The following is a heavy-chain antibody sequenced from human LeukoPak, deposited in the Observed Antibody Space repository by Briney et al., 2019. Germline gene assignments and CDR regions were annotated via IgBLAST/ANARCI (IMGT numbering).Heavy chain of an antibody. Sequence: GGSLRLSCAASGFAFSTYWMHWVRQAPGKGLVWVSRIDSDGTRTTYADSVKGRFTISRDNDKNTLYLQMNSLRAEDTAVYYCARSPNCGGDCSWGQGTLVTVSS. CDR3: ARSPNCGGDCS. V-gene: IGHV3-74*03. J-gene: IGHJ5*02. CDR1: GFAFSTYW. D-gene: IGHD2-21*02. CDR2: IDSDGTRT.